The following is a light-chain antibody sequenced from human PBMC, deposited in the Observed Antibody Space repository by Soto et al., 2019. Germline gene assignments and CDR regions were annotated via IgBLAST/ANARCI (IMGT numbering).Light chain of an antibody. CDR1: SSDVGAYDR. CDR3: SSYTTSSTLV. J-gene: IGLJ2*01. CDR2: QVV. Sequence: QSALTQPPSVSGSPGQSVAISCTGTSSDVGAYDRASWYQQPPGAAPKLMIYQVVHRPSGVPDRFSGSKSGSAASLTISGLQAEDEADYYCSSYTTSSTLVFGGGTKVTVL. V-gene: IGLV2-18*02.